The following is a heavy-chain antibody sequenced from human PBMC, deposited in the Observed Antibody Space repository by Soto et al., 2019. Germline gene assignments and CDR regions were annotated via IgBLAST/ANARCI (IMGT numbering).Heavy chain of an antibody. Sequence: QVQLVQSGAEVKKPGSSVKVSCKASGGTFSSYAISWVRQAPGQGLEWMGGIIPIFGTANYAQKFQGRVTITADESTSTAYMELSSLRSEVTAVYYCARAGSLKWELRARLAPYYYDGMDVWGQGTTVTVSS. V-gene: IGHV1-69*01. CDR2: IIPIFGTA. CDR1: GGTFSSYA. J-gene: IGHJ6*02. D-gene: IGHD1-26*01. CDR3: ARAGSLKWELRARLAPYYYDGMDV.